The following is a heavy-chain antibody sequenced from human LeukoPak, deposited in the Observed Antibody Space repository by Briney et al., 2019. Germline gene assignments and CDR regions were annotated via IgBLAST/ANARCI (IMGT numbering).Heavy chain of an antibody. D-gene: IGHD4-23*01. J-gene: IGHJ4*02. V-gene: IGHV1-8*01. CDR1: GYTFTSYD. Sequence: GASVKFSCKASGYTFTSYDINWVRQATGQGLEWMGWMNPNSGNTGYAQKFQGRVTMTRNTSISTAYMELSSLRSEDTAVYYCARALSNGGNPVDYWGQGTLVTVSS. CDR2: MNPNSGNT. CDR3: ARALSNGGNPVDY.